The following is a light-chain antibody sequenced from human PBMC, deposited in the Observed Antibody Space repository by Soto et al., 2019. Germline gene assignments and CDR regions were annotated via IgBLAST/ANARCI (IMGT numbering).Light chain of an antibody. CDR3: CSYASSNTVV. Sequence: QSALTQPASVSGSPGQSITISCTGTSSDVGSYNLVSWYQQHPGKAPKLMFYEGSKRPSGVSNRFSGSKSGNTASLTISGLQAEDEADYYCCSYASSNTVVFGGGTKVTVL. J-gene: IGLJ2*01. CDR2: EGS. V-gene: IGLV2-23*01. CDR1: SSDVGSYNL.